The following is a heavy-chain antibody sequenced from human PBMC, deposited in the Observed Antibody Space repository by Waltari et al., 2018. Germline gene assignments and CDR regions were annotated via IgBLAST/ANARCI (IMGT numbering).Heavy chain of an antibody. CDR3: ARAPGYKGIFDH. J-gene: IGHJ5*02. CDR1: GGSLSGFY. CDR2: VNHGGDT. D-gene: IGHD5-12*01. V-gene: IGHV4-34*01. Sequence: QVQLQGWGAGLLKPSETLSLTCAVSGGSLSGFYWTWIRQSPGKGLEWIGDVNHGGDTNSNPSLETRLTVSVDTSKKQFSLRMRSVTAADTAVYYCARAPGYKGIFDHWGQGILVTVSS.